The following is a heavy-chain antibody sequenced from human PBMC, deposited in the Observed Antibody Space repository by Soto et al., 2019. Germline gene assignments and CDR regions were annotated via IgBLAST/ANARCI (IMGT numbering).Heavy chain of an antibody. CDR2: ISGSGGST. J-gene: IGHJ4*02. V-gene: IGHV3-23*01. D-gene: IGHD1-26*01. CDR3: ARRGSGSYYDD. CDR1: GFTFSSYA. Sequence: GGSLRFSCAASGFTFSSYAMRWVRQAPGKGLEWVSAISGSGGSTYYADSVKGRFTISRDNSKNTLYLQMNSLRAEDTAVYYCARRGSGSYYDDWGQGTLVTVSS.